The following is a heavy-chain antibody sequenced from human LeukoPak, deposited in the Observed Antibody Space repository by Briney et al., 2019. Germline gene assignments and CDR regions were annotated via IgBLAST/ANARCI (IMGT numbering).Heavy chain of an antibody. CDR1: GFTFSSYA. Sequence: SGGSLRLSCAASGFTFSSYAMSWVRQAPGKGLEWVSAISGSGGSTYYADSVKGRFTISRDNPKNTLYLQMNSLRAEDTAVYYCAKRGGYYYDSSGYPFDIWGQGTMVTVSS. CDR3: AKRGGYYYDSSGYPFDI. D-gene: IGHD3-22*01. J-gene: IGHJ3*02. CDR2: ISGSGGST. V-gene: IGHV3-23*01.